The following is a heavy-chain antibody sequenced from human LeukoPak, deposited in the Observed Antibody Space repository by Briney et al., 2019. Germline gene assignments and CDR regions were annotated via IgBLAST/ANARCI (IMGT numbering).Heavy chain of an antibody. D-gene: IGHD1-14*01. V-gene: IGHV3-23*01. J-gene: IGHJ4*02. Sequence: PGGSLRLSCAASGFTFSSYGMSWVRQAPGKGLEWVSSINGRGSSTYYADSVRGRFTISRDNSKNTLFLQMNSLRAEDAAVYYCAKPARTDYADYWGQGALVTVSS. CDR3: AKPARTDYADY. CDR2: INGRGSST. CDR1: GFTFSSYG.